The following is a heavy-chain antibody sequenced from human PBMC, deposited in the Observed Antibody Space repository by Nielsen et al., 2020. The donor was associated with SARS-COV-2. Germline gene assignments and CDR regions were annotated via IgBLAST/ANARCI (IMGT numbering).Heavy chain of an antibody. J-gene: IGHJ6*02. CDR3: ARDLGSNGLWFGELLSWANYYYYGMDV. CDR1: GFTFSDYY. D-gene: IGHD3-10*01. CDR2: ISSSSSYT. V-gene: IGHV3-11*05. Sequence: GESLKISCAASGFTFSDYYMSWIRQAPGKGLEWVSYISSSSSYTNYADSVKGRFTISRDNAKNSLYLQMNSLRAEDTAVYYCARDLGSNGLWFGELLSWANYYYYGMDVWGQGTTVTVSS.